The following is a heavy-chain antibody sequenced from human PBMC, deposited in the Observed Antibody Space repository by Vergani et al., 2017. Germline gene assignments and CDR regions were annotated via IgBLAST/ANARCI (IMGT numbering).Heavy chain of an antibody. Sequence: QVQLVESGGGVVQPVRSLRLSCAASGFTFSSYAMHWVRQAPGKGLEWVAVISYDGSNKYYADSVKGRFTISRDNSKNTLYLQMNSLRAEDTAVYYCARTARLRYFDWLLHDWGQGTLVTVSS. V-gene: IGHV3-30-3*01. CDR3: ARTARLRYFDWLLHD. D-gene: IGHD3-9*01. CDR2: ISYDGSNK. J-gene: IGHJ4*02. CDR1: GFTFSSYA.